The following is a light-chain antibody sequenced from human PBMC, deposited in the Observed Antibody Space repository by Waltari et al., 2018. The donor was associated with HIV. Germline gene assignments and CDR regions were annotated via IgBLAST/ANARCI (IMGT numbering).Light chain of an antibody. Sequence: QSVLTQPPSASGTPGQTVTISCSGSDSNLGPNPVTWYQQFPGTAPKLLIYTNSQRPSGVPDRFSGSKSGTSASLAISGLQSEDEAVYYCSSWDGSLFGVTFGGGTKVTVL. V-gene: IGLV1-44*01. J-gene: IGLJ2*01. CDR1: DSNLGPNP. CDR2: TNS. CDR3: SSWDGSLFGVT.